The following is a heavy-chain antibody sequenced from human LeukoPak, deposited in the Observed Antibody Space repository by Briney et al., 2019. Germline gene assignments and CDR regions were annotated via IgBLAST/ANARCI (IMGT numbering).Heavy chain of an antibody. D-gene: IGHD5-24*01. J-gene: IGHJ4*02. CDR1: GGSISSGSYH. CDR2: IYTSGST. Sequence: SQTLSLTCTVSGGSISSGSYHCSWIRQPAGKGLEWIGRIYTSGSTNYNPSLKSRVTISVDTSKNQFSLKLSSVTAADTAVYYCASGRGDGYDFDYWGQGPLLTVSS. V-gene: IGHV4-61*02. CDR3: ASGRGDGYDFDY.